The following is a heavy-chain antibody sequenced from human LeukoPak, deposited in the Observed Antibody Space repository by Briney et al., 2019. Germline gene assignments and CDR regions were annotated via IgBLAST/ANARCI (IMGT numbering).Heavy chain of an antibody. Sequence: ASVKVSCKASGYTFTSYGISWVRQAPGQGLEWMGWISTYNGNTNYAQKLQGRVTMTTDTSTSTAYMELRSLRSDDTAVYYCARDLGRRCSGGSCNYYYNYMNVWGKGTSVTISS. CDR3: ARDLGRRCSGGSCNYYYNYMNV. CDR1: GYTFTSYG. D-gene: IGHD2-15*01. J-gene: IGHJ6*03. CDR2: ISTYNGNT. V-gene: IGHV1-18*01.